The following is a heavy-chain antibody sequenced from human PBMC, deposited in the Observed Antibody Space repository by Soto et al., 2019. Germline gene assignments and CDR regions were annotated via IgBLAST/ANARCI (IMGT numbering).Heavy chain of an antibody. V-gene: IGHV3-23*01. J-gene: IGHJ4*02. CDR3: AKGPTYYY. CDR1: GFTFSSYA. D-gene: IGHD3-10*01. Sequence: EVQLLEAGGCLEQPGGSLRLSCAASGFTFSSYAMSWVRQAPGKGLEWVSGISGSGGSTDYADSVKGRFTISRDNSKNTLYLQMNSLRAEDTAVYYCAKGPTYYYWGQGTLVTVFS. CDR2: ISGSGGST.